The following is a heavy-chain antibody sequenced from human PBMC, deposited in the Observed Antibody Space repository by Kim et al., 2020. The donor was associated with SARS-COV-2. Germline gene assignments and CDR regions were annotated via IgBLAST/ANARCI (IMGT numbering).Heavy chain of an antibody. V-gene: IGHV4-39*01. CDR2: IYYSGST. J-gene: IGHJ4*02. CDR1: GGSISSNNYY. CDR3: ARHGSYDSGSYYNFDY. D-gene: IGHD3-10*01. Sequence: SETLSLTCTVSGGSISSNNYYWGWIRQSPGKGLEWIGSIYYSGSTYYNPSLKSRLTISIDTSKNQFSLKLSSVTAADTAVYYCARHGSYDSGSYYNFDYWGQGTLVTVSS.